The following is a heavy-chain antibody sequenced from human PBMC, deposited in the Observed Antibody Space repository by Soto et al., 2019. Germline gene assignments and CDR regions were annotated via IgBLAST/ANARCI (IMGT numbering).Heavy chain of an antibody. J-gene: IGHJ4*02. CDR1: GGTFSSYT. Sequence: QVQLVQSGAEVKKPGSSVKVSCKASGGTFSSYTISWVRQAPGQGLEWMGRIIPILGIANYAQKFQCRVTITADKSTSTAYMEMSSLRSEDTAVYYCGREEYYYGSGAVFDYWGQGTLVTVSS. CDR2: IIPILGIA. CDR3: GREEYYYGSGAVFDY. D-gene: IGHD3-10*01. V-gene: IGHV1-69*08.